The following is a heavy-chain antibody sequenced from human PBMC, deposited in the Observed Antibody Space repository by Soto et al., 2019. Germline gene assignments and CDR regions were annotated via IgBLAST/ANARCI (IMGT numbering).Heavy chain of an antibody. V-gene: IGHV1-18*01. Sequence: QVQLVQSGAEVKKPGASVKVSCKASGYTFTSYGISWVRQAPGQGLEWMGWISAYNGNTNYAQKLQGRVTRATDTSTSTAYMELRILRSDDTAVYYCARWCSLELPTFNCFAPWGQGTLVTVSS. CDR3: ARWCSLELPTFNCFAP. CDR1: GYTFTSYG. CDR2: ISAYNGNT. J-gene: IGHJ5*02. D-gene: IGHD1-26*01.